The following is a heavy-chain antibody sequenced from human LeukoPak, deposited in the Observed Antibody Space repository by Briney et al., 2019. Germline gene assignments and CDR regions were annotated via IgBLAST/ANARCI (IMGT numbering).Heavy chain of an antibody. Sequence: GGSLRLSCAASGFTFDDYAMHWVRQAPGKGLEWVSGISWNSGSIGYADSVKGRFTISRDNAKNSLYLQMNSLRAEDTAVYYCARERLTLFDYWGQGTLVTVSS. J-gene: IGHJ4*02. V-gene: IGHV3-9*01. CDR3: ARERLTLFDY. CDR1: GFTFDDYA. D-gene: IGHD4/OR15-4a*01. CDR2: ISWNSGSI.